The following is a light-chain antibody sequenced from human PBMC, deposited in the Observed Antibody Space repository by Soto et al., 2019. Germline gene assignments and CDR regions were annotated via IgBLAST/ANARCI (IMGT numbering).Light chain of an antibody. V-gene: IGLV2-14*01. CDR3: SSYTISSTSHVV. J-gene: IGLJ2*01. Sequence: QSVLAQPASVSGSPGQSITISCTGTSSDVGGYDYVSRYQQHPGKAPKLMIYEVSNRPSGVSNRFSGSKSGNTASLTISGLQAEDEADYYCSSYTISSTSHVVFGGGTKVTVL. CDR2: EVS. CDR1: SSDVGGYDY.